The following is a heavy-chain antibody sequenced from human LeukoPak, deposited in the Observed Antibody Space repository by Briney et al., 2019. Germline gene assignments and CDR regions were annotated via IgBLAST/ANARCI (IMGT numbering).Heavy chain of an antibody. CDR3: ARQIPWRIGSGGRASFDYYYMDV. CDR2: IYYSGST. D-gene: IGHD2-15*01. Sequence: SETLSLTCTVSGGSISSSSYYWGWIRQPPGKGLEWIGSIYYSGSTNYNPSLKSRVTISVDTSKNQFSLKLSSVTAADTAVYYCARQIPWRIGSGGRASFDYYYMDVWGKGTTVTISS. V-gene: IGHV4-39*01. J-gene: IGHJ6*03. CDR1: GGSISSSSYY.